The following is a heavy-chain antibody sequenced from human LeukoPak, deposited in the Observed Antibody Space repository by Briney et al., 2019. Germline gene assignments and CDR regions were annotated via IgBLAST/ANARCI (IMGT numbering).Heavy chain of an antibody. J-gene: IGHJ1*01. V-gene: IGHV1-46*01. CDR3: ARDRCSSTSCLPCPRD. D-gene: IGHD2-2*01. Sequence: ASVKVSCKASGYTFTSYYMHWVRQAPGQGLEWMGIINPSGGSTSYAQKFQGRVTMTRDTSTSTVYMELSSLRSEDTAVYYCARDRCSSTSCLPCPRDWGQGTLVTVSS. CDR1: GYTFTSYY. CDR2: INPSGGST.